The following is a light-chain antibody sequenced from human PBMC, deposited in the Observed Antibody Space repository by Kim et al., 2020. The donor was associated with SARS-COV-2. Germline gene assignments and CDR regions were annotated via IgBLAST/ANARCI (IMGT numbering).Light chain of an antibody. CDR1: KSVSSSY. Sequence: EIVLTQSPGTLSLSPGERATLSCRASKSVSSSYLAWYQQKPGQPPRRLIYDASSRATGIPDRFSGSGSGTDFTLTISRLEPEDFAVYYCQQYGNSPMYTFGQGTKLEI. CDR2: DAS. CDR3: QQYGNSPMYT. J-gene: IGKJ2*01. V-gene: IGKV3-20*01.